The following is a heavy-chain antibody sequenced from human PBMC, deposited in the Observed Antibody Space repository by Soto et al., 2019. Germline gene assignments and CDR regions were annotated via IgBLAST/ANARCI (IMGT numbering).Heavy chain of an antibody. J-gene: IGHJ4*02. CDR3: ATFHGDYVSY. CDR2: IHYTGRT. V-gene: IGHV4-59*08. CDR1: GGSIIPYY. D-gene: IGHD4-17*01. Sequence: SETLSLPCTVSGGSIIPYYWNWIRQTPGKGLEWIANIHYTGRTNYNPPLKSRVTISLETSKNQFSLKLSSVTAADTAVYYCATFHGDYVSYWGRGTLVTRLL.